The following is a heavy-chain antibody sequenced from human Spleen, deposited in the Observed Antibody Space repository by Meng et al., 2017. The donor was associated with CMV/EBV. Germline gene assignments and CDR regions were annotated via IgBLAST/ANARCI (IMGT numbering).Heavy chain of an antibody. Sequence: GGSLRLSCAASGFTFSSYAMHWVRQAPGKGLEWVAVISYDGSNKYYADSVKGRFTISRDNSKNTLYLQMNSLRAEDTAVYYCARRYYYDSSNDAFDIWGQGTMVTVSS. CDR1: GFTFSSYA. CDR2: ISYDGSNK. V-gene: IGHV3-30-3*01. D-gene: IGHD3-22*01. CDR3: ARRYYYDSSNDAFDI. J-gene: IGHJ3*02.